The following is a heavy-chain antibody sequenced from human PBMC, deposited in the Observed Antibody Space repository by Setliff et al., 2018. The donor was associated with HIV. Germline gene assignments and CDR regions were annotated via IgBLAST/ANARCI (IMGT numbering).Heavy chain of an antibody. Sequence: PSETLSLTCAVYGGFFSGDYWTWIRQPPGKGLEWIGEISHRGSTNYNPSLKSRVTISVNKSKNQFSLKLRSVTAADTAVYYRARASTASAMVQDVPAIWGQGTMVTVSS. V-gene: IGHV4-34*01. CDR1: GGFFSGDY. D-gene: IGHD5-18*01. CDR2: ISHRGST. CDR3: ARASTASAMVQDVPAI. J-gene: IGHJ3*02.